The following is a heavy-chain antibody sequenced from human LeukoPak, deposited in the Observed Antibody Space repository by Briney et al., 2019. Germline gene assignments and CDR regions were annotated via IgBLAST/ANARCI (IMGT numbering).Heavy chain of an antibody. V-gene: IGHV3-13*01. CDR1: GFPFSAYD. CDR2: FGSAGDT. CDR3: VRGALPGDNWYFDL. Sequence: PGGSLRLSYATSGFPFSAYDMHWVRQAPGKGLEWVSAFGSAGDTYYPGAVKGRFTISRDYATDSLYLQMTSLRAGDTAVYFCVRGALPGDNWYFDLWGRGTLVTVSS. J-gene: IGHJ2*01.